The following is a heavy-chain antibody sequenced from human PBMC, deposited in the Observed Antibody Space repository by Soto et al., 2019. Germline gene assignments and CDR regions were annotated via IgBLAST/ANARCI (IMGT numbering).Heavy chain of an antibody. J-gene: IGHJ5*02. CDR2: IYPGDSDT. V-gene: IGHV5-51*01. CDR3: AILGYCSGGSCHTGANWFDP. CDR1: GYSFTSYW. D-gene: IGHD2-15*01. Sequence: PRESLKISCKGSGYSFTSYWIGWVRQMPGKGLEWMGIIYPGDSDTRYSPSFQGQVTISADKSISTAYLQWSSLKASDTAMYYCAILGYCSGGSCHTGANWFDPWGQGTLVTVSS.